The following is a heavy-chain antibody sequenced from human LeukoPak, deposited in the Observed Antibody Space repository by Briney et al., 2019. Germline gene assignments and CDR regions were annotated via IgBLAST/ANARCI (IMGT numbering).Heavy chain of an antibody. D-gene: IGHD6-13*01. CDR1: GGSFSGYY. CDR3: ARGYSSSWYFDY. Sequence: PSETLSLTCAVYGGSFSGYYWSWIRQPPGKGLEGIGEINHSGSTNYNPSLKSRVTISVDTSKNQFSLKLSSVTAADTAVYYCARGYSSSWYFDYWGQGTLVTVSS. V-gene: IGHV4-34*01. CDR2: INHSGST. J-gene: IGHJ4*02.